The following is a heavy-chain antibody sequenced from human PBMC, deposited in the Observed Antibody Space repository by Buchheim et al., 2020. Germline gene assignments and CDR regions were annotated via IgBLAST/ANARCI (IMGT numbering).Heavy chain of an antibody. J-gene: IGHJ6*02. CDR1: GFTFRSYW. Sequence: EVQLVESGGGLVQPGGSLSLSCAASGFTFRSYWMHWVRQAPGKGLVWVSRINSDGSSTSYADPVKGRFTISRDNAKNTLYLHMNSRRAEDTPVYYCARGQAGYNGMDVWGQGTT. CDR3: ARGQAGYNGMDV. CDR2: INSDGSST. V-gene: IGHV3-74*01.